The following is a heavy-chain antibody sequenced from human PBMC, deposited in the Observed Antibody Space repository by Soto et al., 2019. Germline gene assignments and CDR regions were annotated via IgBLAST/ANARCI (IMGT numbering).Heavy chain of an antibody. CDR3: ARTSAVNSLDY. J-gene: IGHJ4*02. Sequence: QVQLVQSGPEVKKPGASVKVSCKASGYSFTTYNISWVRQAPGQGFEWMGRISNYNGNTDYAQNFQGRLLMTTETSTTTAYMELTSLTSDDAAVYYCARTSAVNSLDYWGQGTLVSVSS. CDR1: GYSFTTYN. V-gene: IGHV1-18*04. CDR2: ISNYNGNT. D-gene: IGHD2-15*01.